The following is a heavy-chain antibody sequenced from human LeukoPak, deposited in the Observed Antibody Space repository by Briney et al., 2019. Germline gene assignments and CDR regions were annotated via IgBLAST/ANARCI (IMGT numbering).Heavy chain of an antibody. V-gene: IGHV4-59*01. CDR2: IYYSGST. CDR3: AREGYYDSSGPFDI. D-gene: IGHD3-22*01. J-gene: IGHJ3*02. Sequence: PSETLSLTCTVSGGSISSYYWSWIRQPPGKGLEWIGYIYYSGSTNYNPSLKSRVTISVDTSKNQFSLKLSSVTAADTAVYYCAREGYYDSSGPFDIWGQGTMVTVSS. CDR1: GGSISSYY.